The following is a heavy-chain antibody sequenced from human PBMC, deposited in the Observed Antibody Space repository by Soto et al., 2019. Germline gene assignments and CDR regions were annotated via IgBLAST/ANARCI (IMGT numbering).Heavy chain of an antibody. Sequence: PSETLSLTCTVSGGSISSSSYYWGWIRQPPGKGLEWIGSIYYSGTTHYNPSLKSRVTISVDTSKNQFTLKASSVTAADTAMYYCARHAGSSGWSLYSWFESWGRRTLVTVSS. CDR2: IYYSGTT. CDR1: GGSISSSSYY. CDR3: ARHAGSSGWSLYSWFES. D-gene: IGHD6-19*01. V-gene: IGHV4-39*01. J-gene: IGHJ5*01.